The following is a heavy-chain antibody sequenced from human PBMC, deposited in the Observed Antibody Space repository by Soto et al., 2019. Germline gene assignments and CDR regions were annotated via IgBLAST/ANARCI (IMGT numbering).Heavy chain of an antibody. J-gene: IGHJ1*01. D-gene: IGHD2-21*02. V-gene: IGHV3-9*02. CDR3: VKDETPGGSDC. CDR1: GFMSHDYA. Sequence: EVQLVESGGGWVQPGTSMRLSCAASGFMSHDYAMHWVRQAPGKGLEWVSVIYFTSGGTGYADSVKGRFTTTRDNAKNFFYIQMNSLRAEDTALYYCVKDETPGGSDCGGQGTLVTVSS. CDR2: IYFTSGGT.